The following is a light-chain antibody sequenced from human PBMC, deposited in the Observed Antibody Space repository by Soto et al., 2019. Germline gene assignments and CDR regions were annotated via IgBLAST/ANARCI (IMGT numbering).Light chain of an antibody. V-gene: IGKV3-20*01. CDR3: QQYVSPPWT. CDR2: GAS. CDR1: QSLSKTY. Sequence: EIVLTQSPGTLSSSPGERATLSCRASQSLSKTYLAWYQKKPGQAPRLLSDGASNRATGTPDRFSGSGSGTDFTLTISRLEPEDFAVYYCQQYVSPPWTFGQGTKVEIK. J-gene: IGKJ1*01.